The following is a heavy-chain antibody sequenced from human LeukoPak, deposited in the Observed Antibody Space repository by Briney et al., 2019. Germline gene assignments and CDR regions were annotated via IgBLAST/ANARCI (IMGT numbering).Heavy chain of an antibody. D-gene: IGHD2/OR15-2a*01. V-gene: IGHV3-64*01. CDR2: ISTQGAGT. J-gene: IGHJ4*02. CDR3: ARSSVGSEYFHTAN. CDR1: GVAFSRYT. Sequence: EGSLRLPCAASGVAFSRYTMHWARQAPGKGLEYVSGISTQGAGTYYANSVKGRFTISRDNSNNTLYLQMDSLRAEDMAVYYCARSSVGSEYFHTANWGQGTLVTVSS.